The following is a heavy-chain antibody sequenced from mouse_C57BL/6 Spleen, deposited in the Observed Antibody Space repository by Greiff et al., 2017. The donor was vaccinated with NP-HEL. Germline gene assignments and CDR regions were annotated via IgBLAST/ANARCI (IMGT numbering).Heavy chain of an antibody. J-gene: IGHJ1*03. CDR3: ARDGWYFDV. V-gene: IGHV5-17*01. CDR2: ISSCSSTI. Sequence: EVNLVESGGGFVMPGGSLKLSCAASGFTFSDYGMHWVRQAPEKGLEWVAYISSCSSTIYYADTLKGRCTISRDNAKNTLFLQMTSLRSEDTAMYYCARDGWYFDVWGTGTTVTVSS. CDR1: GFTFSDYG.